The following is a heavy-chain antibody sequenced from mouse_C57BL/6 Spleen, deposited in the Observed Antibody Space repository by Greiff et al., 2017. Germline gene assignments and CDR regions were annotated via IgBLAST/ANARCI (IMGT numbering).Heavy chain of an antibody. D-gene: IGHD2-4*01. CDR3: ARSYDYAGFAY. J-gene: IGHJ3*01. CDR1: GYSFTGYY. CDR2: INPSTGGT. V-gene: IGHV1-42*01. Sequence: EVQLQQSGPELVKPGASVKISCKASGYSFTGYYMNWVKQSPEKSLEWIGEINPSTGGTTYNQKFKAKDTLTVDKSSSTAYMQLKSLTSEDSAVYYCARSYDYAGFAYWGQGTLVTVSA.